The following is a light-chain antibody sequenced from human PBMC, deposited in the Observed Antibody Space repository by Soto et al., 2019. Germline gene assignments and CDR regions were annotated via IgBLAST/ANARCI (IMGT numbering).Light chain of an antibody. J-gene: IGKJ2*01. Sequence: EMVLTQSPGTLSLSPGERATLSCRASQTAITNYLAWYKQKPGQAPRLLIYGASSRATGIPDRFSGSGSGTDFILTISRLEPEDFAVYYCQQYGSSPRTFGQGTKLEIK. CDR2: GAS. V-gene: IGKV3-20*01. CDR1: QTAITNY. CDR3: QQYGSSPRT.